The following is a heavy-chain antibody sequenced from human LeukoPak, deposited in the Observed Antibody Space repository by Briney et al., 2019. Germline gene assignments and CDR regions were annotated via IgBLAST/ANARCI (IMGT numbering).Heavy chain of an antibody. Sequence: SETLSLTCTVSGGSISSYYWSWIRQPPGKGLEWIGYIYYSGSTNYNPSLKSRVTISVDTPKNQFSLKLSSVTAADTAVYYCARGSYSTSWVYYYYYMDVWGKGTTVTVSS. CDR2: IYYSGST. CDR1: GGSISSYY. J-gene: IGHJ6*03. V-gene: IGHV4-59*01. CDR3: ARGSYSTSWVYYYYYMDV. D-gene: IGHD6-6*01.